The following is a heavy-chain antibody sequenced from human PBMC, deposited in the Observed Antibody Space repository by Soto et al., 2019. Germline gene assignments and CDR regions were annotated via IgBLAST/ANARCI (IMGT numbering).Heavy chain of an antibody. CDR2: IYYSGST. Sequence: SETLSLTCTVSGGSISSYYWSWIRQPPGKGLEWIGYIYYSGSTNYNPSLKSRVTISVDTSKNQFSLKLSSVTAADTAVYYCATVSDDFWSGPLLGTDVWGQGTTVTVSS. D-gene: IGHD3-3*01. J-gene: IGHJ6*02. CDR3: ATVSDDFWSGPLLGTDV. V-gene: IGHV4-59*01. CDR1: GGSISSYY.